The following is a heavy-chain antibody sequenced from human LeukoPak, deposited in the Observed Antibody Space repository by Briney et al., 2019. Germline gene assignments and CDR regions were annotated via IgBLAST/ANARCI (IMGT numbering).Heavy chain of an antibody. D-gene: IGHD3-3*01. CDR2: ISGSGGST. J-gene: IGHJ4*02. CDR1: GFTFSSYA. CDR3: AKGQNDFWSGYIDY. Sequence: GGSLRPSCAASGFTFSSYAMSWVRQAPGKGLEWVSAISGSGGSTYYADSVKGRFTISRDNSKNTLYLQMNSLRAEDTAVYYCAKGQNDFWSGYIDYWGQGTLVTVSS. V-gene: IGHV3-23*01.